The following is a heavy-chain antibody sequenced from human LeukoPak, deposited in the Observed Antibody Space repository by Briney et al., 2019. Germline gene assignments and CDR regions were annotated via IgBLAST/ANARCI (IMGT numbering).Heavy chain of an antibody. J-gene: IGHJ4*02. Sequence: ASVKVSCKASGYTFTSYDINWVRQATGQGLGWMGWMNPNSGNTGYAQKFQGRVTMTRNTSISTAYMELSSLRSEDTAVYYCARAPMVRGVIIRLRGYYFDYWGQGTLVTVSS. CDR2: MNPNSGNT. CDR3: ARAPMVRGVIIRLRGYYFDY. D-gene: IGHD3-10*01. V-gene: IGHV1-8*01. CDR1: GYTFTSYD.